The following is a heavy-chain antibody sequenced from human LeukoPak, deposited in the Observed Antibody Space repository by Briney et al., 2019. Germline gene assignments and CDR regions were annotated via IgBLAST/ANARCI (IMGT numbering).Heavy chain of an antibody. J-gene: IGHJ5*02. D-gene: IGHD6-19*01. V-gene: IGHV1-69*05. CDR1: GGTFSSYA. Sequence: XVKVSCKASGGTFSSYAISWVRQAPGQGLEWMGRIIPIFGTANYSQKFQGRVTITTDESTSTAYMELSSLRSEDTAVYYCALASDSIAVAGSWFDPWGQGTLVTVSS. CDR2: IIPIFGTA. CDR3: ALASDSIAVAGSWFDP.